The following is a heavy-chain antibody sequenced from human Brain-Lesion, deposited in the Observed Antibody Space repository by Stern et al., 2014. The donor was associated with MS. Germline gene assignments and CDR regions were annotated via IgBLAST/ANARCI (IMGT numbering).Heavy chain of an antibody. CDR1: GFTFDDYA. D-gene: IGHD1-14*01. CDR2: ISWISCTI. J-gene: IGHJ4*02. V-gene: IGHV3-9*01. CDR3: ARDITGSSAYFAY. Sequence: EVQLVESGGDLVQPGRSLRLSCAAFGFTFDDYAMHGGRQAPGKGLAWVAGISWISCTIGYADSVKGRFTTSRDNAYSSLYLQMNSLRPEDTSLYYCARDITGSSAYFAYWGQGTLVTVSS.